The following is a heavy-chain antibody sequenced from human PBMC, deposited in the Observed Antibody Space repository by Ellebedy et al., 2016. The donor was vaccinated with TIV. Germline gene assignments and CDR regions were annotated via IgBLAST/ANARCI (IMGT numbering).Heavy chain of an antibody. Sequence: GSLRLSCTVSGGSISRSTYYWGWIRQPPGKGLEWIGTTYYSGSTYYNPSLKSRVTISVDTSKNQFSLKLNSVTAADTAVYYCARNLLIFTFDKCYFDLWGRGTLVTVSS. CDR3: ARNLLIFTFDKCYFDL. CDR2: TYYSGST. CDR1: GGSISRSTYY. D-gene: IGHD3/OR15-3a*01. J-gene: IGHJ2*01. V-gene: IGHV4-39*01.